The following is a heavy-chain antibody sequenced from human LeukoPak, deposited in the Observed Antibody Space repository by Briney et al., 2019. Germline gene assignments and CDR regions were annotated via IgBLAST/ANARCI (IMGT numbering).Heavy chain of an antibody. V-gene: IGHV3-11*06. CDR2: ISSSSSYT. CDR3: ARAMVRGIISDY. D-gene: IGHD3-10*01. J-gene: IGHJ4*02. CDR1: GFTFSDYY. Sequence: PGGSLRLSCAASGFTFSDYYMSWIRQAPGKGLEWVSFISSSSSYTNYADSVKGRVTISRDNAKNSLYLQMNSLRAEDTGVYYCARAMVRGIISDYWGQGTLVTVSS.